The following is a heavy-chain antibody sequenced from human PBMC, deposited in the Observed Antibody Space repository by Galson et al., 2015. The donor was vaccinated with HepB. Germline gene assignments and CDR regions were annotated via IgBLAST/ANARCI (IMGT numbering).Heavy chain of an antibody. D-gene: IGHD3-10*01. V-gene: IGHV3-23*01. CDR3: AKVPLLIWFGELSHSYFDY. Sequence: SLRLSCAASGFTFSSYAMSWVRQAPGKGLEWVSAISGSGGSTYYADSVKGRFTISRDNSKNTLYLQMNSLRAEDTAVYYCAKVPLLIWFGELSHSYFDYWGQGTLVTVSS. CDR2: ISGSGGST. CDR1: GFTFSSYA. J-gene: IGHJ4*02.